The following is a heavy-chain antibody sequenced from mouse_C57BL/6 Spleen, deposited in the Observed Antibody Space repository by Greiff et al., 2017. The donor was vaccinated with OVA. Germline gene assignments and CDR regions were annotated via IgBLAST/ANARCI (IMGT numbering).Heavy chain of an antibody. Sequence: ESGPGLVKPSQSLSLTCSVTGYSITSGYYWNWIRQFPGNKLEWMGYISYDGSNNYNPSLKNRISITRDTSKNQFFLKLNSVTTEDTATYYCARDRLFYYGRGYFDVWGTGTTVTVSS. J-gene: IGHJ1*03. CDR1: GYSITSGYY. CDR3: ARDRLFYYGRGYFDV. V-gene: IGHV3-6*01. CDR2: ISYDGSN. D-gene: IGHD1-1*01.